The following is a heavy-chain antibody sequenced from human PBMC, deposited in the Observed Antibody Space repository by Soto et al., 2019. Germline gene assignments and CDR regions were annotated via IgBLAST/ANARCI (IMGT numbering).Heavy chain of an antibody. CDR1: GGSFSGYY. Sequence: PSETLSLTCAVYGGSFSGYYWSWIRQPPGKGLEWIGEINHSGSTNYNPSLKSRVTISVDTSKNQFSLKLSSVTAADTAVYYCARFLGDAPPYYYYGMDVWGQGTTVTVSS. D-gene: IGHD3-3*01. J-gene: IGHJ6*02. V-gene: IGHV4-34*01. CDR3: ARFLGDAPPYYYYGMDV. CDR2: INHSGST.